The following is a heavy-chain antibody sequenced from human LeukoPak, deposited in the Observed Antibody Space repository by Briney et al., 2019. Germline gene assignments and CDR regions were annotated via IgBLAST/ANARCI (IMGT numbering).Heavy chain of an antibody. CDR3: ARGGVLGQSAFDI. CDR1: GYSISSGYY. CDR2: IYHSGST. Sequence: SETLSLTCTVSGYSISSGYYWGWIRQPPGKGLEWIGCIYHSGSTSYNPSLKSRVTISVDTSKNQFSLKLISVTAADTAIYYCARGGVLGQSAFDIWGHGTLVTVSS. V-gene: IGHV4-38-2*02. J-gene: IGHJ3*02. D-gene: IGHD3-10*01.